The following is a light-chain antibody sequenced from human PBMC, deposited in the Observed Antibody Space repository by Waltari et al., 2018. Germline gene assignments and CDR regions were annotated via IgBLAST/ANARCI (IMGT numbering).Light chain of an antibody. CDR2: NDN. V-gene: IGLV1-44*01. CDR1: NSNIGRNI. Sequence: QSVLSQSPSVSGAPGQRVPISCSGTNSNIGRNIVNWYQQFPGAAPKLLIFNDNQRPSGVPDRFSGSKSGPSASLAISGLQSEDEAEYYCSGWDDSLNGWVFGGGTKLTVL. J-gene: IGLJ3*02. CDR3: SGWDDSLNGWV.